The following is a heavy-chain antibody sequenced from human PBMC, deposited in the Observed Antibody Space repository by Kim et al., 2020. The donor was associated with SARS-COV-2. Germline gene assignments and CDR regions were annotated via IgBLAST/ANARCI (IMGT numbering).Heavy chain of an antibody. CDR1: GFTFSNAW. Sequence: GGSLRLSCAASGFTFSNAWMSWVRQAPGKGLEWVGRIKSKTDGGTTDYAAPVKGRFTISRDDSKNTLYLQMDSLKTDDTAVYYCSTDPVLRYFDYLFNNGAFDMWGQGTTVTVSP. D-gene: IGHD3-9*01. CDR2: IKSKTDGGTT. CDR3: STDPVLRYFDYLFNNGAFDM. J-gene: IGHJ3*02. V-gene: IGHV3-15*01.